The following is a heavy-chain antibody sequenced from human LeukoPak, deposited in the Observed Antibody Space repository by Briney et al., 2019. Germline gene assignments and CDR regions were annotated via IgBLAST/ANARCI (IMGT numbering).Heavy chain of an antibody. Sequence: ASVKVSCKVSGYTLTELSMHWVRQAPGKGLEWMGGFDPEDGETIYAQKFQGRVTMTEDTSTDTAYMELSSLGSEDTAVYYCATPSLAYSGSYLFDYWGQGTLVTVSS. CDR1: GYTLTELS. CDR2: FDPEDGET. D-gene: IGHD1-26*01. J-gene: IGHJ4*02. V-gene: IGHV1-24*01. CDR3: ATPSLAYSGSYLFDY.